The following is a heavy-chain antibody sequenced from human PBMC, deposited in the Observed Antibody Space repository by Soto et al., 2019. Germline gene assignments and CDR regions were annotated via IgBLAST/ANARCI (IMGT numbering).Heavy chain of an antibody. V-gene: IGHV3-7*01. CDR3: AKNNHYFSQDY. J-gene: IGHJ4*02. CDR1: GFTFSSYW. CDR2: IKEDGREK. D-gene: IGHD1-26*01. Sequence: GGSLRLSCAASGFTFSSYWMSWVRQAPGKGLEWVANIKEDGREKDYVDSVTGRFTISRDNAKNTLYLQMNSLRAEDTALYYCAKNNHYFSQDYWGQGTLVTVSS.